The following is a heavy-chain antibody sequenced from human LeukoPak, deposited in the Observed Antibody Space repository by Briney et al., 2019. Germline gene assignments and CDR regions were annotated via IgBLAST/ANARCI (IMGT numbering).Heavy chain of an antibody. V-gene: IGHV3-21*01. Sequence: GGSLRLSCAASGFTFSSYSMNWVRQAPGKGLEWVSSISSSSSYIYYADSVKGRFTISRDNAKNSLYLQMNSLRAEDTAVYYCARDKYYYDSSGYYYVDYRGQGTLVTVSS. CDR1: GFTFSSYS. J-gene: IGHJ4*02. CDR2: ISSSSSYI. D-gene: IGHD3-22*01. CDR3: ARDKYYYDSSGYYYVDY.